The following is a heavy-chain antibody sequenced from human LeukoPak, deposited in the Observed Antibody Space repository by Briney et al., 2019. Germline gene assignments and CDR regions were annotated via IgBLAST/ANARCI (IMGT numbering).Heavy chain of an antibody. V-gene: IGHV1-2*02. Sequence: ASVKVSCKASGYTFTGYYMHWVRQAPGQGLEWMGWINPNSGGTNYAQKFQGRATMTRDTSISTAYIELNRLRSDDTAVYYCARGYCTGDICSGAWFDPWGRGTLVTVSS. CDR3: ARGYCTGDICSGAWFDP. CDR2: INPNSGGT. D-gene: IGHD2-15*01. J-gene: IGHJ5*02. CDR1: GYTFTGYY.